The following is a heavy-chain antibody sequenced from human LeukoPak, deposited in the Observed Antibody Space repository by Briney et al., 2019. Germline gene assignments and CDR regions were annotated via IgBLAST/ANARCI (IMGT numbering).Heavy chain of an antibody. CDR2: IRYDGSNK. Sequence: PGGSLRLSCAASGFTFSSYGMHWVRQAPGKGLEWVAFIRYDGSNKYYADSVKGRFTISRDNSKNPLYLQMNSLRAEDTAVYYCARDYDFYCSGDNCYSPRLSDYWGQGTLVTVSS. V-gene: IGHV3-30*02. D-gene: IGHD2-15*01. J-gene: IGHJ4*02. CDR1: GFTFSSYG. CDR3: ARDYDFYCSGDNCYSPRLSDY.